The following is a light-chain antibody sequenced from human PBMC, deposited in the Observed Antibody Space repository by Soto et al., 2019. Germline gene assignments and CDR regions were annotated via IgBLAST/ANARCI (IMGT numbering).Light chain of an antibody. Sequence: DIQMTQSPSTLSASVGDRVTITCRASQSISSWLAWYQQKPGKAPKLLIYDASSLESGVTSRFSGSGSGTECTLTISSLQPDDFATYYCQQYNSYLLTCGGGTKVEIK. V-gene: IGKV1-5*01. CDR1: QSISSW. CDR3: QQYNSYLLT. J-gene: IGKJ4*01. CDR2: DAS.